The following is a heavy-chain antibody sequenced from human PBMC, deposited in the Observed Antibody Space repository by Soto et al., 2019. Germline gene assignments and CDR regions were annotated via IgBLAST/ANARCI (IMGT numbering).Heavy chain of an antibody. CDR2: IIPMIDEA. Sequence: QVQLVQSGAEVRQPGSSVKVSCTASGGKFTANSFSWVRQAPGQGLEWMGRIIPMIDEAHYTQKFQGRVTITADRSTDTVYMELSRLTPGDTAIYYCARERLTPLFYWGQGTLVTVSS. CDR3: ARERLTPLFY. D-gene: IGHD5-12*01. CDR1: GGKFTANS. J-gene: IGHJ4*02. V-gene: IGHV1-69*08.